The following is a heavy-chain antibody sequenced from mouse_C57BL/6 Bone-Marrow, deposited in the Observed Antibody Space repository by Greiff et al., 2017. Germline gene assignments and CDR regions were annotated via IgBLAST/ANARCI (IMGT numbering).Heavy chain of an antibody. J-gene: IGHJ1*03. CDR2: ISNGGGST. CDR3: ARPRYYGSSYGYFDV. V-gene: IGHV5-12*01. D-gene: IGHD1-1*01. Sequence: EVQLVESGGGLVQPGGSLKLSCAASGFTFSDYYMYWVRQTPEKRLEWVAYISNGGGSTYYPDTVKGRFTISRDNAKNTLYLQMSRLKSEDTAMYYCARPRYYGSSYGYFDVWGTGTTVTVSS. CDR1: GFTFSDYY.